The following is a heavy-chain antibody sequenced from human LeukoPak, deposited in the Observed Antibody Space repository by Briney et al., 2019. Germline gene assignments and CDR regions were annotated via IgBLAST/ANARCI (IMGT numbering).Heavy chain of an antibody. J-gene: IGHJ5*02. Sequence: PSETLSLTCTVSGGSISSYCWSWIRQPPGKGLEWIGYIYDSGSTNYNPSLKSRVTISVDTSKTQFSLKLSSVTAADTAVYYCVRGPYGSGISNWFDPWGQGTLVIVSS. V-gene: IGHV4-59*01. CDR1: GGSISSYC. CDR2: IYDSGST. D-gene: IGHD3-10*01. CDR3: VRGPYGSGISNWFDP.